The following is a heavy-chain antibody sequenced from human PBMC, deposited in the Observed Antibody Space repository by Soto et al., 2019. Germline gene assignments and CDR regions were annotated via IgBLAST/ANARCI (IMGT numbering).Heavy chain of an antibody. D-gene: IGHD2-15*01. V-gene: IGHV4-59*12. CDR2: IYYSGST. CDR3: ARALIRSHRSHVDY. CDR1: GDSISSYY. Sequence: PSETLSPTCTVSGDSISSYYWTWIRQPPGKGLEWIGYIYYSGSTNYNPSLKSRVTISVDTSKNQFSLKLSSVTAADTAVYYCARALIRSHRSHVDYWGQGTLVTVSS. J-gene: IGHJ4*02.